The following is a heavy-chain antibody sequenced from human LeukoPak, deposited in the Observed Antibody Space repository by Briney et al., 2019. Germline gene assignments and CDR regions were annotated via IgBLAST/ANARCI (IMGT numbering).Heavy chain of an antibody. D-gene: IGHD3-22*01. CDR1: GFTFNIYS. V-gene: IGHV3-21*01. J-gene: IGHJ4*02. CDR3: VKDSYYDSSGELDY. CDR2: ISSSSSDI. Sequence: GSLRLSCAASGFTFNIYSMNWVRQAPGKGLEWVSSISSSSSDIYYADSGKGRFTISRDNAKNSLYLQMNSLRVEDTAVYYCVKDSYYDSSGELDYWGQGTLVTVSS.